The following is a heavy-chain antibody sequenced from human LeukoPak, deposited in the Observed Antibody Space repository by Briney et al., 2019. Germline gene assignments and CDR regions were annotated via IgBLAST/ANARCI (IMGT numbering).Heavy chain of an antibody. V-gene: IGHV3-53*01. Sequence: GGSLRLSCAASGFTVSSNHMSWVRQAPGKGLEWVSVIYSGGTTYYADSVKGRFTISRDNSKNTLYLQMNSLRAEDTAVYYCTRGPPYYGSGSYLDWGQGTLVTVSS. J-gene: IGHJ4*02. CDR2: IYSGGTT. CDR3: TRGPPYYGSGSYLD. CDR1: GFTVSSNH. D-gene: IGHD3-10*01.